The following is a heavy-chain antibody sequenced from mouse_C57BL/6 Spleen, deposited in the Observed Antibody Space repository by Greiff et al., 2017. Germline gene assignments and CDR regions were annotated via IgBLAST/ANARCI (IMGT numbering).Heavy chain of an antibody. CDR1: GFSLTSYG. J-gene: IGHJ3*01. CDR3: ARNRGYGSSLFAY. V-gene: IGHV2-2*01. CDR2: IWSGGST. D-gene: IGHD1-1*01. Sequence: VKLVESGPGLVQPSQSLSITCTVSGFSLTSYGVHWVRQSPGKGLEWLGVIWSGGSTDYNAAFISRLSISKDNSKSQVFFKMNSLQADDTAIYYCARNRGYGSSLFAYWGQGTLVTVSA.